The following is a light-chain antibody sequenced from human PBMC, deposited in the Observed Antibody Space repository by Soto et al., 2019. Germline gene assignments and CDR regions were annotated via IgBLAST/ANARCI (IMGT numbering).Light chain of an antibody. CDR2: EVS. CDR1: SSDIGGYDY. Sequence: QPVLTQPASVSGSPGQSITISCTGTSSDIGGYDYVSWYQHHPGKAPKLMIYEVSNRPSGVSNRFSGSKSGNTASLTISGLQAEDEADYYCSSYTVSTSYVFGTGTKLTVL. J-gene: IGLJ1*01. V-gene: IGLV2-14*01. CDR3: SSYTVSTSYV.